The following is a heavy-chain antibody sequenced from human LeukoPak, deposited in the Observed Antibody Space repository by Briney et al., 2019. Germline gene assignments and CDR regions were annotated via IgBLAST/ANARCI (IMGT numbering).Heavy chain of an antibody. Sequence: PGGSLRLSCAASGFTFSNAWMSWVRQAPGKGLEWVANIKEDGSEKYYVDSVKGRFTISRDNAKKSLYLQMNSLRAEDTAVYYCARDLYRIVAVPHYFDYWGQGTLVTVSS. CDR3: ARDLYRIVAVPHYFDY. V-gene: IGHV3-7*01. CDR2: IKEDGSEK. CDR1: GFTFSNAW. J-gene: IGHJ4*02. D-gene: IGHD3-22*01.